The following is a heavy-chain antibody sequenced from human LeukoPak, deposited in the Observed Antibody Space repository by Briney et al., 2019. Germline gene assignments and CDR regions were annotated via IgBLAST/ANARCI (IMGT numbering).Heavy chain of an antibody. Sequence: SETLSLTCAVYGGSFSGYYWSWIRQPPGKGLEWIGEINHSGSTNYNPSLKSRVTISVDTSKNQFSLKLSSVTAADTAVYYCARGYSMVRGVIVYYYYYMDVWGKGTTVTVSS. CDR2: INHSGST. D-gene: IGHD3-10*01. CDR3: ARGYSMVRGVIVYYYYYMDV. CDR1: GGSFSGYY. J-gene: IGHJ6*03. V-gene: IGHV4-34*01.